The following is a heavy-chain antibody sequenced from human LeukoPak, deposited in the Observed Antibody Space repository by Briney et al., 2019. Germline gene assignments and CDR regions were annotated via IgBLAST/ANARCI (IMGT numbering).Heavy chain of an antibody. V-gene: IGHV1-69*13. CDR2: IIPIFGTA. CDR3: ARESVTFSSGWSFDY. Sequence: SVKVSWKASGGTFSSYAISWVRQAPGQGLEWMGGIIPIFGTANYAQKFQGRVTITADESTSTAYMELSSLRSEDTAVYYCARESVTFSSGWSFDYWGQGTLVTVSS. CDR1: GGTFSSYA. J-gene: IGHJ4*02. D-gene: IGHD6-19*01.